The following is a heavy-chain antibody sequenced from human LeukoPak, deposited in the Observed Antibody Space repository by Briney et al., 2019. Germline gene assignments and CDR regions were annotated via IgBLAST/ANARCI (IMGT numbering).Heavy chain of an antibody. V-gene: IGHV3-15*01. D-gene: IGHD3-22*01. CDR3: TTSSGYYRFAY. J-gene: IGHJ4*02. CDR2: IKSKTDGGTT. Sequence: GGSLRLSCAASGFTFSNAWMSWVRQAPGKGLEWVGRIKSKTDGGTTDYAAPVKGRFTNSRDDSKNTLYLQMNSLKTEDTAVYYCTTSSGYYRFAYWGQGTLVTVSS. CDR1: GFTFSNAW.